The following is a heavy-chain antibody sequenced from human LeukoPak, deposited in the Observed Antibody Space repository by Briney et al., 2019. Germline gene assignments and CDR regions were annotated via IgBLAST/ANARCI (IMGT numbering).Heavy chain of an antibody. CDR2: INPNSGDT. V-gene: IGHV1-2*02. Sequence: ASVKVSCKASGYTFTSYGISWVRQAPGQGLEWMGWINPNSGDTDYAQKFQGSVTMTRDTSISTAFMELSSLTSDDTAVYYCARDYQTQAPDYWGQGTLVTVSS. CDR3: ARDYQTQAPDY. J-gene: IGHJ4*02. CDR1: GYTFTSYG.